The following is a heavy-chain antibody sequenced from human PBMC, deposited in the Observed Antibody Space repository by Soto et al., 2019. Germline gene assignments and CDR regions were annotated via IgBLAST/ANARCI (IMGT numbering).Heavy chain of an antibody. CDR3: ARHWVSTFDY. CDR1: GGSISSGGYS. D-gene: IGHD6-13*01. J-gene: IGHJ4*02. Sequence: SETLSLTCAVSGGSISSGGYSWSWIRQPPGKGLEWIGYIYHSGSTYYNPSLKSRVTISVDRSKNQFSLKLSSVTAADTAVYYCARHWVSTFDYWGQGTLVTVSS. V-gene: IGHV4-30-2*01. CDR2: IYHSGST.